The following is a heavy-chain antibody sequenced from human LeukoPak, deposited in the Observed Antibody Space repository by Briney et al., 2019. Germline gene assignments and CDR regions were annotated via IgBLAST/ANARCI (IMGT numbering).Heavy chain of an antibody. CDR1: GYSFTSYA. CDR2: INAGNGNT. V-gene: IGHV1-3*03. CDR3: ARDNYDILTGYYRYYYMDV. Sequence: ASVKVSCKASGYSFTSYAMHWVRQAPGQRLEWMGWINAGNGNTKYSQEFQGRVTMTRDTSTSTVYMELSSLRSEDTAVYYCARDNYDILTGYYRYYYMDVWGKGTTVTISS. D-gene: IGHD3-9*01. J-gene: IGHJ6*03.